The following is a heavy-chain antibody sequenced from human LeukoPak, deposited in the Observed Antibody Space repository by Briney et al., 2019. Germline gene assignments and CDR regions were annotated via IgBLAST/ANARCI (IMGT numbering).Heavy chain of an antibody. CDR1: GYTFTNYD. D-gene: IGHD2-2*01. J-gene: IGHJ5*02. V-gene: IGHV1-8*01. Sequence: ASVMVSCKTSGYTFTNYDINWVRQATGQGLEWMGWMNPNSGNTGYAQKFQGRVTMTRNTSISTAYMELSSLRSEDTAVYYCARPHCSSTDCHPPEWFDPWGQGTLVTVSS. CDR2: MNPNSGNT. CDR3: ARPHCSSTDCHPPEWFDP.